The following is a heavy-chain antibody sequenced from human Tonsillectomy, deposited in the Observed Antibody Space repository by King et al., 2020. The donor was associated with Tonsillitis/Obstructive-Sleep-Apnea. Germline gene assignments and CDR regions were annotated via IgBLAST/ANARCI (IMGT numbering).Heavy chain of an antibody. D-gene: IGHD2-2*01. V-gene: IGHV3-30*01. CDR2: ISYDGSNK. CDR3: ATDEYCSSTSCSNFDY. J-gene: IGHJ4*02. Sequence: VQLVESGGGVVQPGRSLRLSCAASGFTFSSYVMHWVRQAPGKGLEWVAVISYDGSNKYYAESVKGRFTISRDNSKNMLCLQMNSLRAEETAVYYCATDEYCSSTSCSNFDYWGQGALVTVSS. CDR1: GFTFSSYV.